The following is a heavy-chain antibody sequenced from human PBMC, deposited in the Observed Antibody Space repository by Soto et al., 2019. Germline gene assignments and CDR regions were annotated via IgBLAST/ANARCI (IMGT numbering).Heavy chain of an antibody. CDR2: IDPYDTGI. CDR3: TSDTFGARDS. D-gene: IGHD2-15*01. CDR1: GFAFSSEW. J-gene: IGHJ4*02. Sequence: GGSLRLSCAASGFAFSSEWMHWVRQAPGKGLVWVSRIDPYDTGITYADSVKGRFTISKDNAKNTLYLQMNSLRAEDTAVYYCTSDTFGARDSWGQGTLVTVSS. V-gene: IGHV3-74*01.